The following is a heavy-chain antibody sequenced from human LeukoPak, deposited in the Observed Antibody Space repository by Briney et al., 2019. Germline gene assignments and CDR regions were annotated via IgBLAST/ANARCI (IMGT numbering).Heavy chain of an antibody. CDR1: GFTFSSYG. CDR3: KKRGRTYYYDSSGYPFY. J-gene: IGHJ4*02. Sequence: GGSLRLSCAASGFTFSSYGMHWVRQAPGKGLEWVAFIRYDGSNKYYADSVKGRFTISRDNSKNTLYLQMNSLRAEDTAVYYCKKRGRTYYYDSSGYPFYWGQGTLVTVSS. CDR2: IRYDGSNK. D-gene: IGHD3-22*01. V-gene: IGHV3-30*02.